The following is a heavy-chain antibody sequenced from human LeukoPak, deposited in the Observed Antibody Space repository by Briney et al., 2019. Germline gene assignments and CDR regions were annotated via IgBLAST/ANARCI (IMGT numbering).Heavy chain of an antibody. J-gene: IGHJ1*01. CDR2: ISAYNGNT. Sequence: ASVKVSCKASGYTFTSYGISWVRQAPGQGLEWMGWISAYNGNTNYAQKLQGRVTMTTDTSTSTAYMELSSLRSEDTAVYYCAFSSSWYKYFQHWGQGTLVTVSS. CDR3: AFSSSWYKYFQH. D-gene: IGHD6-13*01. V-gene: IGHV1-18*01. CDR1: GYTFTSYG.